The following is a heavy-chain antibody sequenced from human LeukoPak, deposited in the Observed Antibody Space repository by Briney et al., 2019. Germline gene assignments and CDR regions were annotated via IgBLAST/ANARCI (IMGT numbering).Heavy chain of an antibody. CDR1: GASISGYF. J-gene: IGHJ4*02. V-gene: IGHV4-59*01. Sequence: PSETLSLTCTVSGASISGYFWSWIRQPPRKGLEWIGYISSSGNTNYNPSLKSRVTISVDTSKNRFSLKLSSVTAADTAVFYCARGYPGDPDYWGQGTLVTVSS. CDR2: ISSSGNT. D-gene: IGHD3-10*01. CDR3: ARGYPGDPDY.